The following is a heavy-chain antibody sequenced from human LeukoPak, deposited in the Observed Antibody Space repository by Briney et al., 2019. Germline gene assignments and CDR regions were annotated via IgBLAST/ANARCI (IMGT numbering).Heavy chain of an antibody. D-gene: IGHD6-19*01. CDR1: GFAFSTHA. CDR2: ISGTGQST. CDR3: AKGKSSSVWNYFDY. J-gene: IGHJ4*02. Sequence: LTGGSLRLSCAAPGFAFSTHAVNWVRQAPGKGLEWVSGISGTGQSTHYADSVRGRFTISRDNSENTVNLQMNSLRGEDTALYYCAKGKSSSVWNYFDYWGQGTLVTVSS. V-gene: IGHV3-23*01.